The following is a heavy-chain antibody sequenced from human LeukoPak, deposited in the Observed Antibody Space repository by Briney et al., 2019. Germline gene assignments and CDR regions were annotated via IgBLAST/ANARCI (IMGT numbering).Heavy chain of an antibody. D-gene: IGHD6-19*01. CDR3: ASDGVPGWPFFDY. Sequence: GGSLRLSCAASGFTFSSYWMSWVRQAPGKGLEWVANIKQDGSEKYYVDSVKGRFTISRDNAKNSLYLQMNSLRAEDTAVYYCASDGVPGWPFFDYWGQGTLVTASS. V-gene: IGHV3-7*01. CDR2: IKQDGSEK. J-gene: IGHJ4*02. CDR1: GFTFSSYW.